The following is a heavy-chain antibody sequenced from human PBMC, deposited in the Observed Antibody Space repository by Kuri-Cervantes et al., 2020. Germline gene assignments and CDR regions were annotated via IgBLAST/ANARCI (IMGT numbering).Heavy chain of an antibody. Sequence: GESLKISCAASGFTFSGSAMHWVRQASGKGLEWVANIKQDGSEKYYVDSVKGRFTISRDNAKKTLYLQMNSLRVEDTAVYYCARDLSLADYYDSSGMFDYWGQGTLVTVSS. CDR1: GFTFSGSA. J-gene: IGHJ4*02. V-gene: IGHV3-7*01. CDR2: IKQDGSEK. D-gene: IGHD3-22*01. CDR3: ARDLSLADYYDSSGMFDY.